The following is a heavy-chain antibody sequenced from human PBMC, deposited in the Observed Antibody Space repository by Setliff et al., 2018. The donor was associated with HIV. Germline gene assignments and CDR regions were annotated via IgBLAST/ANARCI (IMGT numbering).Heavy chain of an antibody. V-gene: IGHV4-39*07. J-gene: IGHJ6*03. Sequence: SETLSLTCTVSGGSISSSSYYWGWIRQPPGKGLEWIGSIFYTGSTYYNPSLKSRVTISVDTSKNQVSLKLSSVTAADTAVYYCARVPTNPDFYYYYMDAWGKGTTVTVSS. CDR3: ARVPTNPDFYYYYMDA. CDR2: IFYTGST. CDR1: GGSISSSSYY.